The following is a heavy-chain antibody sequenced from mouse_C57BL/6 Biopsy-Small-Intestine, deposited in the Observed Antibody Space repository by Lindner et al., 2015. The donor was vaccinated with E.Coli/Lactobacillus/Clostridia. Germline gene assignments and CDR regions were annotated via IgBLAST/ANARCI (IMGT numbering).Heavy chain of an antibody. Sequence: VQLQESGAELVMPGASVKLSCKASGYTFTSYWMHWVKQRPGQGLEWIGEIDPSDSYTNYNQKFKGKATLTVDKSSSTAYMQVSSLTSEDSAVYFCARDGNAWGQGTTLTVSS. CDR3: ARDGNA. V-gene: IGHV1-69*01. CDR1: GYTFTSYW. CDR2: IDPSDSYT. J-gene: IGHJ2*01. D-gene: IGHD2-1*01.